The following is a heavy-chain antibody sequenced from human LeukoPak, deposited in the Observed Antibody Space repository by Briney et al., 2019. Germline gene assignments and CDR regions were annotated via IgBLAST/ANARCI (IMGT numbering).Heavy chain of an antibody. J-gene: IGHJ6*03. CDR3: ARDPSHYYYTDV. Sequence: GASVKVSCKASGYTFTGYYMHWVRQAPGQGLEWMGWINPNSGGTNYAQKFQGRVTMTRDTSISTAYMDLSSLTSDDAAIYFCARDPSHYYYTDVWGKGTTVTVSS. CDR1: GYTFTGYY. V-gene: IGHV1-2*02. CDR2: INPNSGGT.